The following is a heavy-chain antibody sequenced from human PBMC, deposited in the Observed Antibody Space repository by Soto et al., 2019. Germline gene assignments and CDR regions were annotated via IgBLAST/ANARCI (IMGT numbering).Heavy chain of an antibody. Sequence: QVQLVESGGGVVQPGRSLRLSCAASGFTFSSYAMHWVRQAPGKGLEWVAVISYDGSNKYYADSVKGRFTISRDNSKNTLYLQMNSLRAEDTAVYYCARDRGVVTSDYYYYYGMDGWGQGPTVTVSS. CDR2: ISYDGSNK. V-gene: IGHV3-30-3*01. CDR3: ARDRGVVTSDYYYYYGMDG. CDR1: GFTFSSYA. D-gene: IGHD3-3*01. J-gene: IGHJ6*02.